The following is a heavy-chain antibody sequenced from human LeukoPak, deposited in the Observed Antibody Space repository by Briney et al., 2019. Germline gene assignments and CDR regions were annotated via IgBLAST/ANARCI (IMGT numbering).Heavy chain of an antibody. CDR2: INSDGSST. CDR3: ARAPVQYCGGDCDAFDI. J-gene: IGHJ3*02. D-gene: IGHD2-21*02. Sequence: GGSLRLSCAASGFTFSSYWMHWVRQAPGKGLVWVSRINSDGSSTTYADSVQGRFTISRDNAKNTLYLQMNSLRAGDTAVFYCARAPVQYCGGDCDAFDIWGQGTMVTVSS. V-gene: IGHV3-74*01. CDR1: GFTFSSYW.